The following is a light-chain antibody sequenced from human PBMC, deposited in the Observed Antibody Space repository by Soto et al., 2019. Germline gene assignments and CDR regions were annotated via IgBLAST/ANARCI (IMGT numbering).Light chain of an antibody. CDR1: QSASSY. V-gene: IGKV3-11*01. Sequence: EIVLTQSPATLSLSPGQRVTLSCRASQSASSYLAWYQQRPGQAPRLLIYDASNRATGIPARFSGSGSGTDFTLTISSLEPEDFAVYYCQQYNNWPPYTFGQGTKLEIK. CDR3: QQYNNWPPYT. CDR2: DAS. J-gene: IGKJ2*01.